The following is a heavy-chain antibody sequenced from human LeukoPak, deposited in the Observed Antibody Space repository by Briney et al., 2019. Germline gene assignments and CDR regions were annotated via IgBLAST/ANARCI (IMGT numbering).Heavy chain of an antibody. D-gene: IGHD7-27*01. V-gene: IGHV3-21*01. Sequence: GGSLRLSCATSGFSFSTYTMSWVRQAPGKGLEWVSSMTSSSSSIYYADSVKGRFTISRDNAKNSLYLQMNSLRAEDTAVYYCASSLSGASGYWGQGTLVTVSS. CDR3: ASSLSGASGY. CDR1: GFSFSTYT. CDR2: MTSSSSSI. J-gene: IGHJ4*02.